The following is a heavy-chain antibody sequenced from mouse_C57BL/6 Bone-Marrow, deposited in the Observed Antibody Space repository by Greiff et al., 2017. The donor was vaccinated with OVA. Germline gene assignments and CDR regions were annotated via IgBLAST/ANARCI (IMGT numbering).Heavy chain of an antibody. CDR1: GFTFSSYA. CDR2: ISRGGDYT. V-gene: IGHV5-9-1*02. D-gene: IGHD1-3*01. Sequence: EVMLVESGAGLVKPGGSLKLSCAASGFTFSSYAMSWVRQTPEQRLEWVAYISRGGDYTYYADTVKGRFTIARDNARNTLYLQMSSLKSEDTAVYYCTQVEDGYFDVWGTGTTVTVSA. CDR3: TQVEDGYFDV. J-gene: IGHJ1*03.